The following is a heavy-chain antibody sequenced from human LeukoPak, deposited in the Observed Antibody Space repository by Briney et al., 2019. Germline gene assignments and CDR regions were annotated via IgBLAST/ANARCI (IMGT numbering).Heavy chain of an antibody. CDR2: IYPDDSNT. Sequence: GASLQISCNASGYIFTNYWICWLRQLPAKGLHWMRIIYPDDSNTNYSPSFQDQVLISANKSVSTTYLHWGSLQASDTAMYFCARRGSSTSDAVDIWGQGTMVNGS. J-gene: IGHJ3*02. V-gene: IGHV5-51*01. CDR3: ARRGSSTSDAVDI. CDR1: GYIFTNYW. D-gene: IGHD3-10*01.